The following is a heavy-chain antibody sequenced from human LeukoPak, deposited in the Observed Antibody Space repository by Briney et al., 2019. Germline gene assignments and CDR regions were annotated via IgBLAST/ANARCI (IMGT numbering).Heavy chain of an antibody. D-gene: IGHD3-22*01. V-gene: IGHV3-20*01. Sequence: GGSLRLSCAASGFTFDDYGMSWVRQAPGKGLEWVSDINWNGGSTGYADSVKGRFTISRDNAKNSLYLQMNSPRAEDTALYHCARDPYYYDSSGYYRPGHAFDIWGQGTMVTVSS. CDR2: INWNGGST. J-gene: IGHJ3*02. CDR3: ARDPYYYDSSGYYRPGHAFDI. CDR1: GFTFDDYG.